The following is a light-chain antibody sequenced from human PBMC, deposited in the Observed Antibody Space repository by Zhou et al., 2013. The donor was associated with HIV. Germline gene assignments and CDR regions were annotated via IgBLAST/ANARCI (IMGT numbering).Light chain of an antibody. V-gene: IGKV1-27*01. J-gene: IGKJ5*01. Sequence: DIQMTQSPSTLSASVGDRVTITCRASQGISNYLAWYQQKPGKVPKLLIYAASTLQSGVPSRFSGSGSRTDFTLTISSLQPEDVATYYCQKYNSAPRGVTFGQGTRLEIK. CDR3: QKYNSAPRGVT. CDR2: AAS. CDR1: QGISNY.